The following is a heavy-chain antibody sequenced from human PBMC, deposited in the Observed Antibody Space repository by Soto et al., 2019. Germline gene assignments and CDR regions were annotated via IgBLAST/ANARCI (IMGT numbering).Heavy chain of an antibody. D-gene: IGHD4-17*01. V-gene: IGHV4-4*07. J-gene: IGHJ4*02. Sequence: SETLSLTCTVSGGSISSYYWSWIRQPAGKGLEWIGRIYTSGSTNYNPSLKSRVTMSVDTSRNQFTLKLTSVTAADTAVYYCARYNLALRNFDYWGQGTLVTVSS. CDR1: GGSISSYY. CDR3: ARYNLALRNFDY. CDR2: IYTSGST.